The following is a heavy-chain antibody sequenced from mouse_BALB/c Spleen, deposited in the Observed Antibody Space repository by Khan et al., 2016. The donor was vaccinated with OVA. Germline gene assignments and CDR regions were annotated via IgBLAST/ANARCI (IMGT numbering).Heavy chain of an antibody. V-gene: IGHV1-26*01. J-gene: IGHJ3*01. Sequence: EVQLQQSGPDLVKPGASVKLSCKASGYSFTLYYMSWVKQSHGKSLGWIGRVNPNTDNINYNQEFKGKAILTVDKSSNTAYMELRSLTSEDSAVYFCARGYDFFASWGQGTLVTVSA. D-gene: IGHD2-14*01. CDR2: VNPNTDNI. CDR3: ARGYDFFAS. CDR1: GYSFTLYY.